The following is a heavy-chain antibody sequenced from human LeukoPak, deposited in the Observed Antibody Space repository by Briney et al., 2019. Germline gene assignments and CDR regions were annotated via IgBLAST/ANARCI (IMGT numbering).Heavy chain of an antibody. V-gene: IGHV3-21*01. Sequence: PGGSLRLSCAASGFTFSSHSMNWVRQAPGKGLEWVSSITSSSSYIYYADSVKGRFTISRDNAKNSLYLQMNGLRAEDTAVYYCARDLSSGWSLDHWGQGTLVTVSS. CDR3: ARDLSSGWSLDH. CDR2: ITSSSSYI. D-gene: IGHD6-19*01. J-gene: IGHJ4*02. CDR1: GFTFSSHS.